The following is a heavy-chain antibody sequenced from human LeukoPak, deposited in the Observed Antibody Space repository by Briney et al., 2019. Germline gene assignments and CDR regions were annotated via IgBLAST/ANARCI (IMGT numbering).Heavy chain of an antibody. V-gene: IGHV3-49*04. CDR1: GFTFGDYA. Sequence: GRFLRLSCTASGFTFGDYAMSWVRQAPGKGLEWVGFIRSKAYGGTTEYAASVKGRFTISRDDSKSIAYLQMNSLKTEDTAVYYCTTYKQLVKNWGQGTLVTVSS. D-gene: IGHD6-13*01. J-gene: IGHJ4*02. CDR3: TTYKQLVKN. CDR2: IRSKAYGGTT.